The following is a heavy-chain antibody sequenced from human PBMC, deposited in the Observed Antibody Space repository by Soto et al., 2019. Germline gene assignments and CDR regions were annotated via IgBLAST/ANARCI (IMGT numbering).Heavy chain of an antibody. Sequence: SETLSLTCTVSGGSISSGDYYWSWIRQPPGKGLEWIGYIYYSGSTYYNPSLKSRVTISVDTSKNQFSLKLSSVTASDTAVYYCARGGLYSGYDFGYWGQGTLVTVSS. D-gene: IGHD5-12*01. CDR3: ARGGLYSGYDFGY. V-gene: IGHV4-30-4*01. J-gene: IGHJ4*02. CDR1: GGSISSGDYY. CDR2: IYYSGST.